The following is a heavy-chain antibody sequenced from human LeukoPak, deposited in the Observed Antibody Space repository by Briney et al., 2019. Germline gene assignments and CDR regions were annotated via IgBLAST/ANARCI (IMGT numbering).Heavy chain of an antibody. D-gene: IGHD3-10*01. CDR1: GYTFTSYG. CDR2: ISGYNGKT. CDR3: ARDGSGTYYSFYNWFDP. J-gene: IGHJ5*02. Sequence: ASVKVSCKASGYTFTSYGISWVRQAPGQGLEWMGWISGYNGKTNYAQKLQGRVTMTRNTSISTAYMELTSLRSDDTAVYYCARDGSGTYYSFYNWFDPWGRGTLVTVSS. V-gene: IGHV1-18*01.